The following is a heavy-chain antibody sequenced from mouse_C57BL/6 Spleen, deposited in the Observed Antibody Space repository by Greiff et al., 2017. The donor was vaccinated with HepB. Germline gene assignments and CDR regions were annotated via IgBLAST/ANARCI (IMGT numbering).Heavy chain of an antibody. D-gene: IGHD1-1*01. V-gene: IGHV5-16*01. Sequence: EVMLVESEGGLVQPGSSMKLSCTASGFTFSDYYMAWVRQVPEKGLEWVANINYDGSSTYYLDSLKSRFIISRDNAKNILYLQMSSLKSEDTATYYCARATDYFDYWGQGTTLTVSS. CDR3: ARATDYFDY. CDR2: INYDGSST. CDR1: GFTFSDYY. J-gene: IGHJ2*01.